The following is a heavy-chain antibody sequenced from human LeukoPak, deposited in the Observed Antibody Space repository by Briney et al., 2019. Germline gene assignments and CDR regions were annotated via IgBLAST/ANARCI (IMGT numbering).Heavy chain of an antibody. CDR3: AKPGGNYGSYFDY. J-gene: IGHJ4*02. V-gene: IGHV3-11*01. CDR1: GFTLSDYY. CDR2: ITSRGTTI. D-gene: IGHD3-10*01. Sequence: PGGSLRLSCTASGFTLSDYYLTWIRQAPGKGLEWVSYITSRGTTIYHADSVKGRFTISRDNAKNSLYLQMNSLRAEDTAVYYCAKPGGNYGSYFDYWGQRALVTVSS.